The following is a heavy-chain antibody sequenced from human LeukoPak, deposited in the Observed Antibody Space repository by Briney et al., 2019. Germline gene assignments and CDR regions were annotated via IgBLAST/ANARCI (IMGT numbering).Heavy chain of an antibody. V-gene: IGHV4-59*01. Sequence: SETLSLTCTVSGGSISSYYWSWIRQPPGKGVEWIGYIYYSGSTNYNPSLKSRVTISVDTSKNQFSLKLSSVTAADTAVYYCARDRARGTIDYWGQGTLVTVSS. CDR1: GGSISSYY. CDR2: IYYSGST. J-gene: IGHJ4*02. CDR3: ARDRARGTIDY. D-gene: IGHD2-8*01.